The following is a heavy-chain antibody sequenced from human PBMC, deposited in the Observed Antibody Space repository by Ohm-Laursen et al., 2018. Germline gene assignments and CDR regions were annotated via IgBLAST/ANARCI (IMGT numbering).Heavy chain of an antibody. CDR2: ISGSGTSI. CDR1: GFTFSDYY. D-gene: IGHD6-19*01. J-gene: IGHJ4*02. CDR3: ARDVGSGWSDY. Sequence: SLRLSCAASGFTFSDYYMSWIRQAPGKGLEWLSYISGSGTSIYYADSVKGRFSISRDNAKNSLYLQMNSLRAEDMAVYYCARDVGSGWSDYWGQRTLVTVSS. V-gene: IGHV3-11*01.